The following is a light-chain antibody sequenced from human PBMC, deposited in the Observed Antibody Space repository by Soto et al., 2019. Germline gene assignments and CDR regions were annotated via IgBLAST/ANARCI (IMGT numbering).Light chain of an antibody. Sequence: EIVMTQSPATLSVSPGERATLSCRARQSVSSNLAWYQQKPGQATRLLIYGASTRYTGIPARFSGSGSGTEFTLTISSLQSEDFAVYYCQQYNNWPRTFGQGTKVEIK. V-gene: IGKV3-15*01. CDR2: GAS. CDR3: QQYNNWPRT. J-gene: IGKJ1*01. CDR1: QSVSSN.